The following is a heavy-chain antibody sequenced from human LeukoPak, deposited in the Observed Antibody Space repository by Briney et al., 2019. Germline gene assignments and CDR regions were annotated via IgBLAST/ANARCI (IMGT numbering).Heavy chain of an antibody. Sequence: SQTLCLTCTVSGGPISRYYWSWVRDPPTKGLEGSGDIYYSGSTNYNTSLTSRVTISVDTSKNQFSLKLSSVTDADTAVYYCARNLYYYYYMDVWGKGTTVTVSS. V-gene: IGHV4-59*01. J-gene: IGHJ6*03. CDR2: IYYSGST. CDR1: GGPISRYY. CDR3: ARNLYYYYYMDV.